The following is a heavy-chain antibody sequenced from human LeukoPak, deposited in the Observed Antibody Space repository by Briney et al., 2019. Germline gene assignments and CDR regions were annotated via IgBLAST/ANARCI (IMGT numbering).Heavy chain of an antibody. CDR3: AREADPSLYASSSPDY. J-gene: IGHJ4*01. V-gene: IGHV3-74*01. Sequence: GGSLRLSCAASGFGFSNFWMHWVRQAPGKGLVWVSRIKPDGTTSVYADSVKGRFTISRDNLKNTLYLQMRSLRAEDTAVYFCAREADPSLYASSSPDYWGQGTPVAVSS. CDR2: IKPDGTTS. CDR1: GFGFSNFW. D-gene: IGHD6-6*01.